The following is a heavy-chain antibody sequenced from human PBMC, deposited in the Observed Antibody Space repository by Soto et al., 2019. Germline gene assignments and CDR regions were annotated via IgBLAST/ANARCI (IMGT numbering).Heavy chain of an antibody. D-gene: IGHD2-15*01. CDR2: IYHSGST. CDR3: ARRGSGYFQH. Sequence: SETLSLTCAFSGGSIISGGYSWSWIRQPPGKGLEWIGYIYHSGSTYYNPSLKSRVTISVDRSKNQFSLKLSSVTAADTAVYYCARRGSGYFQHWGQGTLVTVSS. J-gene: IGHJ1*01. V-gene: IGHV4-30-2*01. CDR1: GGSIISGGYS.